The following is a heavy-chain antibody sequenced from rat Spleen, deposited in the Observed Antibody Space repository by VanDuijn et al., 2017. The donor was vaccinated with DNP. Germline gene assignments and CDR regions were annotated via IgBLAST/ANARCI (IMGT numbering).Heavy chain of an antibody. CDR1: GFTFSDYY. V-gene: IGHV5-7*01. CDR2: ISYDGGIT. CDR3: ARHGPSYYSADDSAMDA. D-gene: IGHD1-1*01. J-gene: IGHJ4*01. Sequence: EVQLVESGGGLVQPGRSLQLSCEASGFTFSDYYIAWVRRAPTPGLEWVAYISYDGGITSYGDSVKGRFTISRDNAKSTLYLQMDRLRSEDTATYYCARHGPSYYSADDSAMDAWGQGTSVTVSS.